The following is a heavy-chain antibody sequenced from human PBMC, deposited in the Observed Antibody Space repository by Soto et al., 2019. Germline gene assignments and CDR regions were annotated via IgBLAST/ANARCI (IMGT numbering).Heavy chain of an antibody. CDR1: GFTFYSYA. CDR3: AKDVWIQLWSDDY. V-gene: IGHV3-23*01. D-gene: IGHD5-18*01. J-gene: IGHJ4*02. CDR2: ISGSGGST. Sequence: PGGSLRLSCAASGFTFYSYAMSWVRQAPGKGLEWVSSISGSGGSTYYADSVKGRFTISRDNSKNTLYLQMNSLRAEDTAVYYCAKDVWIQLWSDDYWGQGTLVTVS.